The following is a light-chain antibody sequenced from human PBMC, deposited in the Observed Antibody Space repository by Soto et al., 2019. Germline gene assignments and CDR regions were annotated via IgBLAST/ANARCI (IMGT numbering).Light chain of an antibody. CDR2: DAS. J-gene: IGKJ4*01. CDR1: QDIRIY. CDR3: QQYNSYPLT. V-gene: IGKV1-33*01. Sequence: DIQMTQSPSSLSASVGDRVTITCQASQDIRIYLNWYQQKPGTAPKVLIYDASNLATGVPSRFSGSGSGTDFTFTISSLQPEDIATYYCQQYNSYPLTFGGGTKVEIK.